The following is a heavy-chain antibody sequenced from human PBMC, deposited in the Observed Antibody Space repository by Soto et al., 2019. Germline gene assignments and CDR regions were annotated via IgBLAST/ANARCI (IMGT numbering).Heavy chain of an antibody. J-gene: IGHJ4*02. CDR3: AVAIFGVDKYYFDY. V-gene: IGHV3-33*07. D-gene: IGHD3-3*01. CDR1: GFTVSNYG. CDR2: IWYDGTNK. Sequence: SLXLSCAASGFTVSNYGMYWVRQAPGKGLEWVAVIWYDGTNKHYAESVKGRFTISRDNSKNTLYLQMNSLRAEDTAVYYCAVAIFGVDKYYFDYWGQGSLVTVSS.